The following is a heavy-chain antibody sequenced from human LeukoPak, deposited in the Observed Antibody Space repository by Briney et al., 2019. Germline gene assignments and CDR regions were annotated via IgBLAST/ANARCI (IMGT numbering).Heavy chain of an antibody. CDR1: GFTFSSYA. Sequence: PGGSLRLSCAASGFTFSSYAMSWVRQAPGKGLEWVSSISGTGGNTYYADSVKGRSTISSDNSHNTLHQQNNILRAEDTALYYCAIVPYAGSGSPFDHWGQGTLVTVSS. CDR2: ISGTGGNT. V-gene: IGHV3-23*01. CDR3: AIVPYAGSGSPFDH. D-gene: IGHD3-10*01. J-gene: IGHJ4*02.